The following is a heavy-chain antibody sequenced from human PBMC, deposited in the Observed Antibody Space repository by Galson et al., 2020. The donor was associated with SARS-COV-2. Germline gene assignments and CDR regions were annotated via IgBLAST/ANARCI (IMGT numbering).Heavy chain of an antibody. CDR2: FDPEDGET. CDR3: ATALAVAGTPAHYSYYCGMDV. CDR1: GYTLTELS. J-gene: IGHJ6*02. V-gene: IGHV1-24*01. Sequence: GESLKISCKVSGYTLTELSMHWVRQAPGKVLEWMGGFDPEDGETIYAQKFQGRVTMTEDTSTDTAYMELSSLSSEDTAVYYCATALAVAGTPAHYSYYCGMDVWGQGTTVTVSS. D-gene: IGHD6-19*01.